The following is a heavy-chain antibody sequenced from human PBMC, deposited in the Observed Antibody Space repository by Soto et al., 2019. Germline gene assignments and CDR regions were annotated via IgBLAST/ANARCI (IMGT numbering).Heavy chain of an antibody. D-gene: IGHD3-16*01. CDR1: GYTFTSYD. CDR2: MNPNSGNK. J-gene: IGHJ3*02. V-gene: IGHV1-8*01. CDR3: AGRKNPLYDDAFDI. Sequence: ASVKVSCKASGYTFTSYDINWVRQATGQGLEWMGWMNPNSGNKGYAQKFQGRVTMTRNTPISTAYMEQSSLRSEDTAVYYCAGRKNPLYDDAFDIWGQGTMVTVSS.